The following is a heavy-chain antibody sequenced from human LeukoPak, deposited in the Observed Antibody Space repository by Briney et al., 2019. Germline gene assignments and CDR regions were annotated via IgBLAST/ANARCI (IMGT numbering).Heavy chain of an antibody. Sequence: GSSVKVSCKASGYTFTSYAMHWVRQAPGQRLEWMGWINAGNGNTKYSQKFQGRVTITRDTSASTAYMELSSLRSEDTAVYYCASTSGSKDIVVVGMDVWGQGTTVTVSS. V-gene: IGHV1-3*01. CDR2: INAGNGNT. CDR3: ASTSGSKDIVVVGMDV. CDR1: GYTFTSYA. D-gene: IGHD2-15*01. J-gene: IGHJ6*02.